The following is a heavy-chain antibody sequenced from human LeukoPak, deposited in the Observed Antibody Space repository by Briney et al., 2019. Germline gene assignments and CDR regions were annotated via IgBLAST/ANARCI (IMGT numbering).Heavy chain of an antibody. Sequence: PGRSLRLSCAASGFTFSSYAMHWVRQAPGKGLEWVAVISYDGSNKYYADSVKGRFTISRDNSKNTLYLQMNSLRAEDTAVYYCAKDLGDYGGNSDLNYWGQGTLVTVSS. CDR1: GFTFSSYA. J-gene: IGHJ4*02. CDR2: ISYDGSNK. CDR3: AKDLGDYGGNSDLNY. V-gene: IGHV3-30-3*01. D-gene: IGHD4-23*01.